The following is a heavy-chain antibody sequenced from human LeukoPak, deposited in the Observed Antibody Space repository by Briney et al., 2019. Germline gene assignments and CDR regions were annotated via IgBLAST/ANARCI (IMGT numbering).Heavy chain of an antibody. Sequence: ASVTVSCKASGYTFTSYYMHWVRQAPGQGLEWMGIINPSGGSTSYAQKFQGRVTMTRDTSTSTVYMELSSLRSEDTAVYYCARDIAVAGSDYWGQGTLVTVSS. V-gene: IGHV1-46*01. CDR2: INPSGGST. D-gene: IGHD6-19*01. J-gene: IGHJ4*02. CDR1: GYTFTSYY. CDR3: ARDIAVAGSDY.